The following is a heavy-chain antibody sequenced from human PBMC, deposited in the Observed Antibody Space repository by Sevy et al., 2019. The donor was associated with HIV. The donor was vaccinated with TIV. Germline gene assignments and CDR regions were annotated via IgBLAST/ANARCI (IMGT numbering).Heavy chain of an antibody. CDR3: ARAPPVVVVPGAPSWFDP. D-gene: IGHD2-2*01. CDR1: GGSFSGYY. J-gene: IGHJ5*02. Sequence: SETLSLTCAVYGGSFSGYYWNWIRQSPGKGLEWIGEINHSGRTHYNPSPKSRVTISVDTSKNQFSLRLNSVTAADTAVYYCARAPPVVVVPGAPSWFDPWGQGTLVTVSS. V-gene: IGHV4-34*01. CDR2: INHSGRT.